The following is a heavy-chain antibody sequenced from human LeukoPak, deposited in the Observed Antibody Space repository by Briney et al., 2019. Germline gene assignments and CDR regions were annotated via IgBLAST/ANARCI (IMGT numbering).Heavy chain of an antibody. Sequence: SETLSLTCTVSGGSINSGGYYWSWLRQHPGKGLEWIGYIHHSGDTHYKPSLKSRLTISVDTSKNQFSLKLTSVTAADTAVYYCARAYCSGGSCYGGFDYWGQGTLVTVSS. CDR3: ARAYCSGGSCYGGFDY. D-gene: IGHD2-15*01. CDR2: IHHSGDT. CDR1: GGSINSGGYY. J-gene: IGHJ4*02. V-gene: IGHV4-31*03.